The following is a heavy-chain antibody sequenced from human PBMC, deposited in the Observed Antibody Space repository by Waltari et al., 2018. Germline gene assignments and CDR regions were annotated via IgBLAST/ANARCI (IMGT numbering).Heavy chain of an antibody. J-gene: IGHJ3*02. D-gene: IGHD6-13*01. CDR3: AKDIREAAAGPNDAFDI. V-gene: IGHV3-9*01. CDR1: GFTFSDYN. Sequence: EVQLVQSGGGLVQPGGSLRLSCATSGFTFSDYNMNWVRQAPGKGLEWVSGISWNSGSIGYADSVKGRFTISRDNAKNSLYLQMNSLRAEDTALYYCAKDIREAAAGPNDAFDIWGQGTMVTVSS. CDR2: ISWNSGSI.